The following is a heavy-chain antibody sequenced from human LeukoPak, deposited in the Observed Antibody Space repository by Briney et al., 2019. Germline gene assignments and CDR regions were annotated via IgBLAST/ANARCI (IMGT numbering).Heavy chain of an antibody. D-gene: IGHD3-16*02. CDR3: ASSSLSESQPDAFDI. J-gene: IGHJ3*02. CDR1: GYSFTSYW. V-gene: IGHV5-51*03. CDR2: IYPGDSDT. Sequence: PGESLKISCKGSGYSFTSYWIGWVRQMPGKGLGWMGIIYPGDSDTRYSPSFQGQVTISADKSISTAYLQWSSLKASDTAMYYCASSSLSESQPDAFDIWGQGTMVTVSS.